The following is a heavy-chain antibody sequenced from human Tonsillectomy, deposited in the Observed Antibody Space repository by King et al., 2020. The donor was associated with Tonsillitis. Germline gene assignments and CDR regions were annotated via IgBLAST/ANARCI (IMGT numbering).Heavy chain of an antibody. CDR2: INPSGGST. J-gene: IGHJ3*02. CDR1: GYTFTSYY. Sequence: VQLVQSGAEVKKPGASVKVSCKASGYTFTSYYMHWVRQAPGQGLEWMGIINPSGGSTSYAQKFQGRVTMTRDTSTSTVYMELSSLRSEDTAVYYCARDLFPGIAAAGTLVRSEPHDAFDIWGQGTMVTVSS. V-gene: IGHV1-46*01. D-gene: IGHD6-13*01. CDR3: ARDLFPGIAAAGTLVRSEPHDAFDI.